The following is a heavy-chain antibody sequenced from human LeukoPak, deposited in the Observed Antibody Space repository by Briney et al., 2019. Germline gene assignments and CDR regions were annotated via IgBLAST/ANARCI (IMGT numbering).Heavy chain of an antibody. J-gene: IGHJ4*02. CDR3: ARGGGSYYDTTGGLDY. CDR2: IYSGGST. Sequence: GGSLRLSCAASGFTVSSKYMTWVRQAPGKGLEWVSVIYSGGSTFYADSVRGRFTISRDSSKNTVYLQMSSLRAEDTAVYYCARGGGSYYDTTGGLDYWGQGTLVTVSS. CDR1: GFTVSSKY. D-gene: IGHD3-22*01. V-gene: IGHV3-53*01.